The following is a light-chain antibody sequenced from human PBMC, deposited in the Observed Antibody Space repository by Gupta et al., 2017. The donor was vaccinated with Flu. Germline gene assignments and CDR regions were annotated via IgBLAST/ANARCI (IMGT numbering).Light chain of an antibody. Sequence: KVTLSCSVRSSNIGNNYVSWYQQLPGAAPKLLIYYNDKRPSGIPDRFSASKSGTSATLGITGLQPGDEADYYCGTWDLSLSAGVFGGGTTFTVL. CDR2: YND. CDR1: SSNIGNNY. CDR3: GTWDLSLSAGV. V-gene: IGLV1-51*01. J-gene: IGLJ3*02.